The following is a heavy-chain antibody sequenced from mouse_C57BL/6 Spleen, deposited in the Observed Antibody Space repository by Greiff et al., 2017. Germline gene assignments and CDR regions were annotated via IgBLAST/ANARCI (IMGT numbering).Heavy chain of an antibody. CDR2: IHPNSGST. J-gene: IGHJ2*01. CDR3: AREGANWEDY. Sequence: VQLQQPGAELVKPGASVKLSCKASGYTFTSYWMHWVKQRPGQGLEWIGMIHPNSGSTNYNEKFKSKATMTVDKSSSTAYMQLSSLTSEDSAVYYGAREGANWEDYWGQGTTLTVSS. V-gene: IGHV1-64*01. CDR1: GYTFTSYW. D-gene: IGHD4-1*01.